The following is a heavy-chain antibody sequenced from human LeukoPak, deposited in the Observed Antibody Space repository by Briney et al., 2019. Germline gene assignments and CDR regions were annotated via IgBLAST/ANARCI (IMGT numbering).Heavy chain of an antibody. CDR2: ISAYNGNT. D-gene: IGHD6-19*01. CDR3: ATVRRAVSDTWLDH. V-gene: IGHV1-18*01. J-gene: IGHJ5*02. Sequence: ASVKVSCKASGYPSSDYGFTWVRQAPGQGLEWMGWISAYNGNTDYAQKFQDRVTFTIDTSASTAYLDLRSLRSDDTAVYYCATVRRAVSDTWLDHWGQGTLVTVSS. CDR1: GYPSSDYG.